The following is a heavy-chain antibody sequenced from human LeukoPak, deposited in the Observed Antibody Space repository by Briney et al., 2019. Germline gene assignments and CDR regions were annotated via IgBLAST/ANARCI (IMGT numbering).Heavy chain of an antibody. D-gene: IGHD6-19*01. Sequence: SETLSLTCAVSGGSFSGYFWTWIRQPPGKGLQWIGEGKDNGDTNYNSSLKSRISISVAASKNQFSLRRTSVTAADTAVYYCARGLRLSSDWYRGWFDPWGHGIVVTVSS. V-gene: IGHV4-34*01. J-gene: IGHJ5*02. CDR1: GGSFSGYF. CDR3: ARGLRLSSDWYRGWFDP. CDR2: GKDNGDT.